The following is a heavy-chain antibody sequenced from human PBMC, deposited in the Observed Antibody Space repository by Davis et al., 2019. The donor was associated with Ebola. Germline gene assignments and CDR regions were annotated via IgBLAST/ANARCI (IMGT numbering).Heavy chain of an antibody. CDR3: ARALGYCSGGSCYYYYGMDV. CDR2: IKEDGSEK. CDR1: GFTFNTYW. D-gene: IGHD2-15*01. J-gene: IGHJ6*02. V-gene: IGHV3-7*04. Sequence: GESLKISCVASGFTFNTYWMSWVRQAPGKGLEWVANIKEDGSEKYYADSVKGRFTISRDNSKNTLYLQMNSLRAEDTAVYYCARALGYCSGGSCYYYYGMDVWGQGTTVTVSS.